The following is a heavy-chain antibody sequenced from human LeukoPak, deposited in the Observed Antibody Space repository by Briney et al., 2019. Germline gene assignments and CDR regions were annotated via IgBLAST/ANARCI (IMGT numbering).Heavy chain of an antibody. CDR1: GFTFSSNW. D-gene: IGHD3-10*01. J-gene: IGHJ4*02. Sequence: PGGSLRLSCAASGFTFSSNWMHWVRQAPGKGLVWVSRISGDGSTTNYADSVKGRFTISRDNAKNTLYLQMDSLRAEDTAVYYCARGQNTMGYWGQGTLVIVSS. CDR3: ARGQNTMGY. V-gene: IGHV3-74*01. CDR2: ISGDGSTT.